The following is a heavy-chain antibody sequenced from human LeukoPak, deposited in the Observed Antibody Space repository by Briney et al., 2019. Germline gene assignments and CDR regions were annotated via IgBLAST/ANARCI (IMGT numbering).Heavy chain of an antibody. J-gene: IGHJ4*02. Sequence: ASVKVSCKVSGYTSTDYYVHWVQQAPGKGLEWMGLIDPEDGETIYAEEFQGRVSITADTSKDAAYMELSSLRFDDTAVYYCATGHITGGTGFDYWGQGTLVTVSS. V-gene: IGHV1-69-2*01. CDR2: IDPEDGET. CDR3: ATGHITGGTGFDY. D-gene: IGHD1-20*01. CDR1: GYTSTDYY.